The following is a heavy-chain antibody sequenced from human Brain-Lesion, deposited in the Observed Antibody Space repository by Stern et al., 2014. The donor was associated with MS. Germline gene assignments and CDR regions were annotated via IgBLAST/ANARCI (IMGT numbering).Heavy chain of an antibody. D-gene: IGHD1-1*01. CDR2: IYYSGTT. J-gene: IGHJ3*02. Sequence: QDQLVESGPRLVKPSQTLSLACAVSGASVGGGDWYWSWIRQPPGRGLEWLGHIYYSGTTYYKPSLKSRLIISLDTSKNQFSLNLTSVTAADTAVYYCAGAIGKYELLESFDMWGQGTMVTVSS. CDR3: AGAIGKYELLESFDM. CDR1: GASVGGGDWY. V-gene: IGHV4-30-4*01.